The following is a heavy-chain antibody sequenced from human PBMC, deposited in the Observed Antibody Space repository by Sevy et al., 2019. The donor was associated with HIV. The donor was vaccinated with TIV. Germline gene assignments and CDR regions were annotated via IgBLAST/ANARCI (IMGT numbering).Heavy chain of an antibody. CDR1: GFTFSSYA. V-gene: IGHV3-30-3*01. Sequence: GGSLRLSCAASGFTFSSYAMHWVRQAPGKGLEWVAVISYDGSNKYYADSVKGRFTSSRDNSKNTLYLQMNSLRAEDTAVYYCAREAGSSWYRDGYYYYMDVWGKGTTVTVSS. D-gene: IGHD6-13*01. CDR3: AREAGSSWYRDGYYYYMDV. J-gene: IGHJ6*03. CDR2: ISYDGSNK.